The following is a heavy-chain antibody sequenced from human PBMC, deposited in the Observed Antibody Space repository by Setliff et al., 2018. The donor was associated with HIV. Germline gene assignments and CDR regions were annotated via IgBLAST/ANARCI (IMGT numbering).Heavy chain of an antibody. CDR3: ARGNYDTSDYFTNFYYYSMDV. CDR1: GDPISTYY. CDR2: VYYSGST. J-gene: IGHJ6*03. D-gene: IGHD3-22*01. Sequence: ASETLSLTCTVSGDPISTYYWSWVRKPPGKGLEWIGYVYYSGSTSYSPSLRGRVTMSVDPSKNQFSLKLNSVTAADTAIYYCARGNYDTSDYFTNFYYYSMDVWGKGTAVTVSS. V-gene: IGHV4-59*01.